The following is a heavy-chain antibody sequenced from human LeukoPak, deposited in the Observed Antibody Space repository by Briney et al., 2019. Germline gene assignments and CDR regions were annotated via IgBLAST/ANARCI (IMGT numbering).Heavy chain of an antibody. CDR2: ISSNGGST. CDR3: ARGPVTIFGVVTNYFDY. CDR1: GFTFSSYA. Sequence: GGSLRLSCAASGFTFSSYAMHWVRQAPGKGLEYVSAISSNGGSTYYANSVKGRFTISRDNSKNTLYLQMGSLRAEDMAVYYCARGPVTIFGVVTNYFDYWGQGTLVTVSS. D-gene: IGHD3-3*01. V-gene: IGHV3-64*01. J-gene: IGHJ4*02.